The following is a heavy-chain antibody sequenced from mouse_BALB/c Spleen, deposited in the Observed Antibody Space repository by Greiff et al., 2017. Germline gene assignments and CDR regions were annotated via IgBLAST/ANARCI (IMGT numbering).Heavy chain of an antibody. V-gene: IGHV2-9*02. J-gene: IGHJ4*01. CDR2: IWAGGST. CDR3: ARKDSSGYGAMDY. D-gene: IGHD3-2*01. Sequence: VKLVESGPGLVAPSQSLSITCTVSGFSLTSYGVHWVRQPPGKGLEWLGVIWAGGSTNYNSALMSRLSISKDNSKSQVFLKMNSLQTDDTAMYYCARKDSSGYGAMDYWGQGTSVTVSS. CDR1: GFSLTSYG.